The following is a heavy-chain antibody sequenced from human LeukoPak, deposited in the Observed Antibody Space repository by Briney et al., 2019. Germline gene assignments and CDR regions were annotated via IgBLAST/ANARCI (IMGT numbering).Heavy chain of an antibody. D-gene: IGHD3-10*01. CDR2: INHSGST. V-gene: IGHV4-34*01. CDR3: ARTMVRGVIIGEY. CDR1: GGSFSGYY. Sequence: KPSETLSLTCAVYGGSFSGYYWSWIRQPPGKGLEWIGEINHSGSTNYNPSLKSRVTISVDTSKNQFSLKLSSVTAADTAVYYCARTMVRGVIIGEYWGQGTLVTVSS. J-gene: IGHJ4*02.